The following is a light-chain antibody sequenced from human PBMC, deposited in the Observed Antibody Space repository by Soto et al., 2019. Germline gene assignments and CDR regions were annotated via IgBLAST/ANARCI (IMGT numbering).Light chain of an antibody. CDR2: EVN. J-gene: IGLJ2*01. CDR1: SSDIGGYNF. Sequence: QSALTQPASVSGSPGQSITISCNGTSSDIGGYNFVSWYQHHPGKAPKLMIYEVNNRPSGVSSRFSGSKSGNTASLTISGLLTEDEADYYCSSFTTSSTLVVFGGGTQLTVL. V-gene: IGLV2-14*01. CDR3: SSFTTSSTLVV.